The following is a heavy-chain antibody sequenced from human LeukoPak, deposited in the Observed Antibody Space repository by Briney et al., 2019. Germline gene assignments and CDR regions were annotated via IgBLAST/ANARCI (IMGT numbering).Heavy chain of an antibody. J-gene: IGHJ4*02. V-gene: IGHV4-4*07. CDR3: ARGLYNWNQEPPFDY. CDR1: GGSISSYY. CDR2: IYTSGST. Sequence: RPSETLSLTCTVSGGSISSYYWSWIRQPAGKGLEWIGRIYTSGSTNYNPSLKSRVTMSVDTSKNQFSLKLSSVTAADTAVYYCARGLYNWNQEPPFDYWGQGTLVTVSS. D-gene: IGHD1-20*01.